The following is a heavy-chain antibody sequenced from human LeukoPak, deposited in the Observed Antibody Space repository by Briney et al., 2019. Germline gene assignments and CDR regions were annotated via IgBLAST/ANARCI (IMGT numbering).Heavy chain of an antibody. V-gene: IGHV4-61*02. J-gene: IGHJ6*03. D-gene: IGHD1-1*01. CDR2: IYTSGST. Sequence: SETLSLTCTVSGGSISSGSYYWSWIRQPAGKGLEWIGRIYTSGSTNYNPSLKSRVTISVDTSKNQFSLKLSSVTAADTAVYYCAREDTGLEKYMDVWRKGTTVTVSS. CDR3: AREDTGLEKYMDV. CDR1: GGSISSGSYY.